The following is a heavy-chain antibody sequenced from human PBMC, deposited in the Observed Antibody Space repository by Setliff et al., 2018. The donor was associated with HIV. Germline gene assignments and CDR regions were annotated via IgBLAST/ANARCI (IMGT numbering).Heavy chain of an antibody. V-gene: IGHV1-3*01. J-gene: IGHJ3*02. CDR2: INAGNGDT. Sequence: ASVKVSCKASGYTFTNYAMHWVRQAPGQRLEWMGWINAGNGDTKYSQKFQGRVTITRDTSASTAYMELSSLRSEDTAVYYCARGGALLGYYYGSGSYPPDAFDIWGQGTMVTVS. CDR3: ARGGALLGYYYGSGSYPPDAFDI. CDR1: GYTFTNYA. D-gene: IGHD3-10*01.